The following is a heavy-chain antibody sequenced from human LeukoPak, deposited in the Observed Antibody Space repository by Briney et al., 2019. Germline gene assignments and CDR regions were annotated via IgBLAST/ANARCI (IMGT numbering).Heavy chain of an antibody. V-gene: IGHV1-18*01. D-gene: IGHD3-10*01. CDR2: ISAYNGNT. Sequence: ASVKVSCKASGYTFTSYGVSWVRQAPGQGLEWMGWISAYNGNTNYAQKLQGRVTMTTDTSTSPAYMELRSLRSDDTAVYYCARAGGYYGSGSYLPDYWGQGTLVTVSS. CDR1: GYTFTSYG. CDR3: ARAGGYYGSGSYLPDY. J-gene: IGHJ4*02.